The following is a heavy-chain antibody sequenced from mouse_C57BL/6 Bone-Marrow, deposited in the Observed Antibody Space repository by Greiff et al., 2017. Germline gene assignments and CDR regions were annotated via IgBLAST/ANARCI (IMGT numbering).Heavy chain of an antibody. CDR1: GFTFSDYG. CDR2: ISSGSSTI. CDR3: ARQDDGYYYAMDY. D-gene: IGHD2-3*01. V-gene: IGHV5-17*01. J-gene: IGHJ4*01. Sequence: EVQLVESGGGLVKPGGSLKLSCAASGFTFSDYGMHWVRQAPEKGLEWVAYISSGSSTIYYADTVKGRFTISRDNAKNTLFLQMTSLRSEDTAMYYCARQDDGYYYAMDYWGQGTSVTVSS.